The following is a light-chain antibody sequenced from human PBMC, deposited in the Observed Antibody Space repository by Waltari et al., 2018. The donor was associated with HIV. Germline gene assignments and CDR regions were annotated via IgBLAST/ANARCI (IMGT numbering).Light chain of an antibody. CDR1: QSIGRR. Sequence: DIQMTQSPSSLSASVRDRVTITCRASQSIGRRLNWYQHKPGKAPKLLIYDASTLRSGVPSRFSGSGSGTEFTLIISSLQGEDIATYYCQKSDNTPYTFGQGTKLEIK. J-gene: IGKJ2*01. CDR2: DAS. V-gene: IGKV1-39*01. CDR3: QKSDNTPYT.